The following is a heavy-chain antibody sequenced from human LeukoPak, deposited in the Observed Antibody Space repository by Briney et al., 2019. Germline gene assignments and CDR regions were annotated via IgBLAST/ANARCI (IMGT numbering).Heavy chain of an antibody. CDR3: ARLLIAAAGPFDY. J-gene: IGHJ4*02. CDR1: GGSISSYY. CDR2: IYYSGST. V-gene: IGHV4-59*01. Sequence: SETLSLTCTVSGGSISSYYWSWIRQPPGKGLEWIGYIYYSGSTNYNPSLKSRVTISVDTSKNQFSLKLSSVTAADTAVYYCARLLIAAAGPFDYWGQGTLVTVSS. D-gene: IGHD6-13*01.